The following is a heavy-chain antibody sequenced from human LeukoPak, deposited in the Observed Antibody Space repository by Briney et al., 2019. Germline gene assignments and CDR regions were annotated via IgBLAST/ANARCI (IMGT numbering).Heavy chain of an antibody. D-gene: IGHD5-12*01. CDR3: AKVSRGYSGYDSLSY. CDR2: IRYDGNYK. CDR1: GFTFSSYA. V-gene: IGHV3-30*02. Sequence: GGSLRLSCAASGFTFSSYAMSWVRQAPGKGLDWVSFIRYDGNYKYYADSVKGRFTISRDNSENTVYLQMNSLRAEDTAVYYCAKVSRGYSGYDSLSYWGQGTLVTVSS. J-gene: IGHJ4*02.